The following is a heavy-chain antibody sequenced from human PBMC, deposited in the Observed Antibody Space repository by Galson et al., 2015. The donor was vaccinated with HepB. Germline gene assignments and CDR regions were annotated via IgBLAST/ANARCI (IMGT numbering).Heavy chain of an antibody. CDR3: ARSRSSGRGASDI. CDR1: GFAFSSYS. V-gene: IGHV3-48*02. D-gene: IGHD6-19*01. Sequence: SLRLSCAASGFAFSSYSMNWVRQAPGKGLEWVSYISSGSGTKYYADSVKGRFTISRDNVKNSLYLQMDSLRDEDTAVYYCARSRSSGRGASDIWGQGTMVTVSS. CDR2: ISSGSGTK. J-gene: IGHJ3*02.